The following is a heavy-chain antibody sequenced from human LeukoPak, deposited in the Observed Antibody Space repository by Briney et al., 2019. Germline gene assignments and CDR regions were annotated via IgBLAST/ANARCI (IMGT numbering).Heavy chain of an antibody. J-gene: IGHJ4*02. Sequence: GGSLRLSYAASGFSLSTYGVSWVRQPPGKGLKWVSGITGTGGSTYYADSVKGRFTVSRDTSKNTLYLQMNSLRAEDTAIYYCAKDHGTAVAGFYYWGQGTLVTVSS. D-gene: IGHD6-19*01. CDR1: GFSLSTYG. CDR3: AKDHGTAVAGFYY. V-gene: IGHV3-23*01. CDR2: ITGTGGST.